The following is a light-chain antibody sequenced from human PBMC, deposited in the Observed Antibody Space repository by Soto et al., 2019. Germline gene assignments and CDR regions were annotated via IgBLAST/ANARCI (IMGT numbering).Light chain of an antibody. CDR1: QSISGRY. V-gene: IGKV3-20*01. J-gene: IGKJ4*01. CDR2: DTS. CDR3: QQYGSSPPLT. Sequence: EVVMRQSPATLSVSPGEGATLSCRASQSISGRYLAWYQQKGGQAPRLLIYDTSSRATGIPDRFSGSGSGADFTLTISRLEPEDFAVYYCQQYGSSPPLTFGGGTKVDI.